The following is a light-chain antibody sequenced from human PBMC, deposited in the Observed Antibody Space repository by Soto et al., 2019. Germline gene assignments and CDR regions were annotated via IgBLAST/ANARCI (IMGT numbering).Light chain of an antibody. CDR1: QSLXXXXXXXX. V-gene: IGKV2-30*01. Sequence: DVVMTQSPLSLPVTLXXXXSISCRSSQSLXXXXXXXXLXWYQQRPGQSPRRLIYKVSNRDSGVPDRFSGSGSGTDFTLKISRVEAEDVGVYYCMQGTHWPITFGQGTRLEIK. J-gene: IGKJ5*01. CDR2: KVS. CDR3: MQGTHWPIT.